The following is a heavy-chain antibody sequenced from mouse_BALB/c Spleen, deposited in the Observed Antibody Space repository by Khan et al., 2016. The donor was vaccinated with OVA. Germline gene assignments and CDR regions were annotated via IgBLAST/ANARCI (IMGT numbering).Heavy chain of an antibody. CDR2: IKRAPGEP. J-gene: IGHJ3*01. CDR3: ARSFFTY. CDR1: GYTFTDSS. Sequence: QIQLVQSGPELKKPGETVKISCKASGYTFTDSSIHWVKQAPGEVLKWMGRIKRAPGEPTYADDFKGRFDLSLETSASTVYMQINNLKNEDTATYFCARSFFTYWGQGTLVTVSA. V-gene: IGHV9-2-1*01.